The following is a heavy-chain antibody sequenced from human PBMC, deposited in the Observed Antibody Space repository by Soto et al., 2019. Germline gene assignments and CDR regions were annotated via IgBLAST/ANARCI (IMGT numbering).Heavy chain of an antibody. D-gene: IGHD4-17*01. V-gene: IGHV3-9*01. CDR2: ISWNSGSI. CDR3: ANSYGKFYYYYGMDV. J-gene: IGHJ6*02. CDR1: GFTFDDYA. Sequence: LRLSCAASGFTFDDYAMHWVRQAPGKGLEWVSGISWNSGSIGYADSVKGRFTISRDNAKNSLYLQMNSLRAEDTALYYCANSYGKFYYYYGMDVWGQGTTVTVSS.